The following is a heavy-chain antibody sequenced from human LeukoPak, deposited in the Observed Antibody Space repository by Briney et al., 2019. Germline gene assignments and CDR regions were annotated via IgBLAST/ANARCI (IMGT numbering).Heavy chain of an antibody. Sequence: KTGGSLRLSCAASGFTFSSYSTNWVRQAPGKGLEWVSSISSSSSYIYYADSVKGRFTISRDNAKNSLYLQMNSLRAEDTAVYYYARGQDYYDSSGYYPTEYFQHWGQGTLVTVSS. D-gene: IGHD3-22*01. CDR3: ARGQDYYDSSGYYPTEYFQH. J-gene: IGHJ1*01. CDR2: ISSSSSYI. CDR1: GFTFSSYS. V-gene: IGHV3-21*01.